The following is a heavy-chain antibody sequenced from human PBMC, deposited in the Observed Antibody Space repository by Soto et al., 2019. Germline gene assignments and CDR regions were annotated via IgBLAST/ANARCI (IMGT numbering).Heavy chain of an antibody. CDR1: GFTFSSYG. J-gene: IGHJ5*02. D-gene: IGHD1-1*01. Sequence: QVQLVESGGGVVQPGRSLRLSCAASGFTFSSYGMHWVRQAPGKGLEWVAVISYDGSNKYYADSVKGRFTISRDNSKNTLYLQMNSLRAEDTAVYYCAKDRGTGTTAALGGFDPWGQGTPVTVSS. V-gene: IGHV3-30*18. CDR2: ISYDGSNK. CDR3: AKDRGTGTTAALGGFDP.